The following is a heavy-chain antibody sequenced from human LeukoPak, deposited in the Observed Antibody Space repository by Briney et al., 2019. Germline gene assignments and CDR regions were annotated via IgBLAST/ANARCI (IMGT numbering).Heavy chain of an antibody. J-gene: IGHJ5*02. V-gene: IGHV1-3*04. CDR3: ARGSWIQLPNWLDP. Sequence: GASVKISCKASGYTFTTYAVHWVRQAPGQRLEWMGWVNTGNGNTKYSQKFQGRVTITRDTSATTAYMELSSLKSEDTAVYYRARGSWIQLPNWLDPWGQGTLVTVSS. D-gene: IGHD5-18*01. CDR1: GYTFTTYA. CDR2: VNTGNGNT.